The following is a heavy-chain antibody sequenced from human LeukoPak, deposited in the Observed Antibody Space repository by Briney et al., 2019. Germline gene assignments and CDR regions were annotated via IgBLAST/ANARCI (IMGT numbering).Heavy chain of an antibody. CDR3: ARDSYGAGAYYGMDV. J-gene: IGHJ6*02. D-gene: IGHD3-10*01. V-gene: IGHV4-59*01. Sequence: SETLSLTCAASGGSLSSYYWSWIRQPPGKGLEWIGYISYSGSTNYNPSLKSRVTISVDMSKNRFSLNLTSVTAADTATYYCARDSYGAGAYYGMDVWGQGTTVTVSS. CDR1: GGSLSSYY. CDR2: ISYSGST.